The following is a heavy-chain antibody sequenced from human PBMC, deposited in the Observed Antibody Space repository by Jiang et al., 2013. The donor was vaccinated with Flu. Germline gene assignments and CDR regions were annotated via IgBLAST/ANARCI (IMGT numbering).Heavy chain of an antibody. CDR1: GFTFDDYA. V-gene: IGHV3-9*01. CDR3: AAAYSSGRGNY. Sequence: GLVQPGRSLRLSCAASGFTFDDYAMHWVRQAPGKGLEWVSGISWNSGSIGYADSVKGRFTISRDNAKNSLYLQMNSLRAEDTALYYCAAAYSSGRGNYWGQGTLVTVSS. J-gene: IGHJ4*02. D-gene: IGHD6-19*01. CDR2: ISWNSGSI.